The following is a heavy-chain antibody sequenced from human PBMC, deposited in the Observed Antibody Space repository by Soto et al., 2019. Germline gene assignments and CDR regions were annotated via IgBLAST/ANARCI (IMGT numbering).Heavy chain of an antibody. CDR3: AREVDWFDP. CDR1: GGTFSSYA. CDR2: IIPIFGTA. D-gene: IGHD2-15*01. V-gene: IGHV1-69*12. J-gene: IGHJ5*02. Sequence: QVQLVQSGAEVKKPGSSVKVSCKASGGTFSSYAISWVRQAPGQGLEWMGGIIPIFGTANYAQKFQGRVTITADESTSPTYIELSSLGFEARAVYYCAREVDWFDPCGQGSLVTVSS.